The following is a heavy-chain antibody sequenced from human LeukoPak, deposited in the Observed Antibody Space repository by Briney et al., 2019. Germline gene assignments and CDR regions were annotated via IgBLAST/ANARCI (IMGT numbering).Heavy chain of an antibody. CDR3: AREGPQGPNFDY. CDR1: GFTFSSYA. J-gene: IGHJ4*02. V-gene: IGHV3-30-3*01. CDR2: ISYDGSNK. Sequence: GGSLRLSCAASGFTFSSYAMHWVRQAPGKGLEWVAVISYDGSNKYYADSVKGRFTISRDNSKNTLYLQMNSLRAEDTAVYYCAREGPQGPNFDYWGQGTLVTVSS.